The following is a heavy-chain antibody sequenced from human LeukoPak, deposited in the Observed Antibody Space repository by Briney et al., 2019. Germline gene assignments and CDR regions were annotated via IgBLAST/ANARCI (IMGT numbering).Heavy chain of an antibody. D-gene: IGHD1-26*01. Sequence: ASVKVSCKASGYTFTGHYMHWVRQAPGQGLEWMGWINPNSGGTNYAQKFQGRVTMTRDTSISTAYMELSRLRSDDTAVYYCARSFPSGSYYGPLDYWGQGTLVTVSS. J-gene: IGHJ4*02. CDR1: GYTFTGHY. CDR3: ARSFPSGSYYGPLDY. CDR2: INPNSGGT. V-gene: IGHV1-2*02.